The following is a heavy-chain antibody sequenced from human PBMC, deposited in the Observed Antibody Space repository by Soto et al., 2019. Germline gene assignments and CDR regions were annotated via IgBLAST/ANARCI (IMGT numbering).Heavy chain of an antibody. V-gene: IGHV3-33*01. CDR2: IWYDGSNK. CDR1: GFTFTSYG. Sequence: QVQLVESGGGVVQPGRSLRLSCAASGFTFTSYGMHWVPQAPGKGLEWVAVIWYDGSNKYYADSVKGRFTISRDNSKNTLYLQMNSLRAEDTAVYYCARETYYYGMDVWGQGTTVTVSS. J-gene: IGHJ6*02. CDR3: ARETYYYGMDV.